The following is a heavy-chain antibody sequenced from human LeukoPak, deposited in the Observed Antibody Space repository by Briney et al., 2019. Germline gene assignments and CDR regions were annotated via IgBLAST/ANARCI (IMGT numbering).Heavy chain of an antibody. CDR3: ARVIRAAPGKGYFDY. V-gene: IGHV3-74*01. Sequence: GGSLRLSCAGSGFTLSSSWMHWVRQAPGKGPVWVAHVSPDGNLANYADSVKGRFIISRDNAENTLFLQMNSLRAEDTAIYYCARVIRAAPGKGYFDYWGQGTLVTVSS. D-gene: IGHD6-13*01. CDR1: GFTLSSSW. CDR2: VSPDGNLA. J-gene: IGHJ4*02.